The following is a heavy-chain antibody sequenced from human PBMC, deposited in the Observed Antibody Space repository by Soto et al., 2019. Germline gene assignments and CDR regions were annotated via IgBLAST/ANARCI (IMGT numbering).Heavy chain of an antibody. CDR1: GGSFSGYY. CDR3: ARADTSWYWFDP. Sequence: SETLSLTCAVYGGSFSGYYWSWIRQPPGKGLEWIGEINHSGSTNYNPSLKSRVTISVDTSKNQFSLKLSSVTAADTAVYYCARADTSWYWFDPWGQGTLVTV. V-gene: IGHV4-34*01. D-gene: IGHD5-18*01. CDR2: INHSGST. J-gene: IGHJ5*02.